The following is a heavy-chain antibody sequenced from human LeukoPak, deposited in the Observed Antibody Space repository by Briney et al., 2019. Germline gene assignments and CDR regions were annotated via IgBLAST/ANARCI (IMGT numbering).Heavy chain of an antibody. CDR3: AKGGEGYFDWLLLGY. J-gene: IGHJ4*02. CDR2: ISSDGGST. Sequence: GGSLRLSCAASGFTFDGYAMHWVRQAPGKGLEWVSLISSDGGSTYYADSVKGRSTISRDNSKNSLYLQINSLRTEDTALYYCAKGGEGYFDWLLLGYWGQGSLVTVCS. V-gene: IGHV3-43*02. D-gene: IGHD3-9*01. CDR1: GFTFDGYA.